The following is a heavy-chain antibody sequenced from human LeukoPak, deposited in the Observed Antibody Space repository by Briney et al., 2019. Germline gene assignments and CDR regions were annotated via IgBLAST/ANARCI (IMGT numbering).Heavy chain of an antibody. CDR1: GFTFSGNA. Sequence: GGSLRLSCAASGFTFSGNAMHWVRQAPGKGLEWVAVILFDGGKEYYADSVRGGFTISRDDSKNTLCMQMNSLRPEDTALYYCEAYGSSCTSFDYWGQGTLVTVSS. CDR3: EAYGSSCTSFDY. J-gene: IGHJ4*02. D-gene: IGHD6-13*01. CDR2: ILFDGGKE. V-gene: IGHV3-30-3*01.